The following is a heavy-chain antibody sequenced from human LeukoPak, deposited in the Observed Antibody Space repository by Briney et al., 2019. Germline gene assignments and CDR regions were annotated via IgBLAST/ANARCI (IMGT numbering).Heavy chain of an antibody. D-gene: IGHD6-13*01. J-gene: IGHJ4*02. CDR2: INAGNGNT. Sequence: ASVKVSCKASGYTFTSYAMHWVRQAPGQGLEWMGWINAGNGNTKYSQKFQGRVTITRDTSASTAYMELSSLRSEDTAVYYCAREAWGSSCSDYWGQGTLVTVSP. CDR3: AREAWGSSCSDY. V-gene: IGHV1-3*01. CDR1: GYTFTSYA.